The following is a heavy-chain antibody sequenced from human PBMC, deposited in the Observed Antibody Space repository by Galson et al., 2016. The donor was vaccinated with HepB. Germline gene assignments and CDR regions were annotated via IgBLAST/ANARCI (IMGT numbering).Heavy chain of an antibody. J-gene: IGHJ4*02. V-gene: IGHV3-23*01. CDR1: GFTFSGSA. CDR3: AKIDSSAWYPRGVY. D-gene: IGHD6-19*01. Sequence: SLRLSCAASGFTFSGSAMHWVRQAPGKGLEWVSGLRGSGSSTFYADSVKGRFTISRDKSKNTVFLQMNSLRVEDTAIYYCAKIDSSAWYPRGVYWGRGTLVTVSS. CDR2: LRGSGSST.